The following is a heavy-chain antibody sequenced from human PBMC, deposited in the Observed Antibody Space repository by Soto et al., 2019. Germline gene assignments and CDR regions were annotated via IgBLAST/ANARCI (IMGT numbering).Heavy chain of an antibody. CDR2: IYYSGSS. Sequence: QLQLQESGPGLVKPSETLSLTCTVSGGSISSSSYYWGWIRQPPGKGLEWIGSIYYSGSSYYNPPLKSRVTISVDTSKNQFSLKLSSVTAADTAVYYCARHFKSGILWWLGYFDLWGRGTLVTVSS. CDR3: ARHFKSGILWWLGYFDL. V-gene: IGHV4-39*01. J-gene: IGHJ2*01. D-gene: IGHD2-21*01. CDR1: GGSISSSSYY.